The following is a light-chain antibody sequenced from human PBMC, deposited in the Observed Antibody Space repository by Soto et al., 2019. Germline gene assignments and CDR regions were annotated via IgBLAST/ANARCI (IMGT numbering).Light chain of an antibody. CDR2: KAS. CDR1: QTIFSW. CDR3: QQYNSYPYS. J-gene: IGKJ2*03. Sequence: IQMPQSPSTLSASVGDRVSITCRASQTIFSWLAWYQQKPGKAPKLVIYKASSLESGVPSRYSGSGSGTEFTLTISGLQPDDFATYYCQQYNSYPYSFGQGTKLEIK. V-gene: IGKV1-5*03.